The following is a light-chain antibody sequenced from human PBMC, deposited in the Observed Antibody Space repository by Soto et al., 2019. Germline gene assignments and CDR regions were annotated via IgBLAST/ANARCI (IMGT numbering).Light chain of an antibody. Sequence: QSVLTQPPSVSGAPGRKVTISCTGSSSNIGAGYDVNWYHQLPGTAPKLLIHGNNNRPSGVPDRFSGSKSGTSASLAITGLQAEDEADYFCQSYDSSMSGYVFGTGTKVTVL. J-gene: IGLJ1*01. CDR2: GNN. CDR3: QSYDSSMSGYV. CDR1: SSNIGAGYD. V-gene: IGLV1-40*01.